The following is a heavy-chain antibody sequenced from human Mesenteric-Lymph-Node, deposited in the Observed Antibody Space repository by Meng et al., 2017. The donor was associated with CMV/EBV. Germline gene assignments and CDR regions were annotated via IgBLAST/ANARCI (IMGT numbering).Heavy chain of an antibody. D-gene: IGHD2/OR15-2a*01. CDR1: GGSISSSSYY. J-gene: IGHJ4*02. CDR3: ARNRGCDY. CDR2: IYYSGST. Sequence: SETRALTCTVSGGSISSSSYYWGWIRQPPGKGLEWIGSIYYSGSTYYNPSLKSRVTISVDTSKNQFSLNLTSVTAADTAVYYCARNRGCDYWGQGTLVTVSS. V-gene: IGHV4-39*07.